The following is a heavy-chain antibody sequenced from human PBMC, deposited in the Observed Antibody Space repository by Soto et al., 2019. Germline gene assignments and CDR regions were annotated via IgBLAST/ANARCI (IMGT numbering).Heavy chain of an antibody. V-gene: IGHV4-39*01. D-gene: IGHD3-22*01. CDR2: IYYSGST. CDR1: GGSISSSSYF. J-gene: IGHJ4*02. Sequence: PSETLSLTCTVSGGSISSSSYFWGWIRQPPGKGLEWIGSIYYSGSTYYNPSLKSRVTVSVDTSKNQFSLKLSSVTAADTAVYYCVRHPSGFGFDHWGLGTLVTVSS. CDR3: VRHPSGFGFDH.